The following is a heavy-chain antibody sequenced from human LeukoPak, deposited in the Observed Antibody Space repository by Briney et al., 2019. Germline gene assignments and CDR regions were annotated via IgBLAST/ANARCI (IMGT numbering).Heavy chain of an antibody. D-gene: IGHD6-6*01. CDR1: GYSFTTYW. J-gene: IGHJ4*02. Sequence: GESLKISCKASGYSFTTYWIGWVRQMPGKGLEWMGIIYPGDSDTRYSPSFQGQVAISADKSISTAYLQWSSLKASDTAMYYCARQGVYSSTDYWGQGTLVTVSS. V-gene: IGHV5-51*01. CDR2: IYPGDSDT. CDR3: ARQGVYSSTDY.